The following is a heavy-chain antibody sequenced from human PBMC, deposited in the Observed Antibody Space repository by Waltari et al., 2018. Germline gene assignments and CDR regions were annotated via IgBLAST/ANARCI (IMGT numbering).Heavy chain of an antibody. Sequence: QVQLQESGPGLVKPSETLSLTCTVFGDSIISSTYYWAWIRQPPGKGLEWIGSIYFSGSTYYNPSLKSRVIMSVDTSKNQFSLKLRSVTAADTTVYYCARRNPYCSSTSCYFDYWGQGTPVTVSS. CDR2: IYFSGST. D-gene: IGHD2-2*01. CDR3: ARRNPYCSSTSCYFDY. V-gene: IGHV4-39*01. J-gene: IGHJ4*02. CDR1: GDSIISSTYY.